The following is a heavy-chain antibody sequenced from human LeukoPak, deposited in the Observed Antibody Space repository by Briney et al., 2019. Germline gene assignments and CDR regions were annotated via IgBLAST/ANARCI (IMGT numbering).Heavy chain of an antibody. CDR1: GHTLTDLS. CDR3: ATGGVWDLLGY. V-gene: IGHV1-24*01. Sequence: ASVKVSCKVSGHTLTDLSTHWLRQAPGQGLEWMGGLDPEDGQIIYAQQFQGRVTMTEDTSTDTAYMELSSLRSEDTAVYYCATGGVWDLLGYWGQGTLVTVSS. D-gene: IGHD1-26*01. CDR2: LDPEDGQI. J-gene: IGHJ4*02.